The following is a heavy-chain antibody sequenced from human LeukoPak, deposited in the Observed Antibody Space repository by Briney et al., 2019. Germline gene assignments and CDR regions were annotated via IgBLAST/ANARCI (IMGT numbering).Heavy chain of an antibody. V-gene: IGHV3-20*04. CDR3: ARGPDTYYDILTGSFYY. J-gene: IGHJ4*02. CDR2: INWNGGST. CDR1: GFTFDDYG. Sequence: GGSLRLSCAASGFTFDDYGMSWVRQAPGKWLEWVSGINWNGGSTGYADSVKGRFTISRDNAKNSLYLQMNSLRAEDTALYYCARGPDTYYDILTGSFYYWGQGTLVTVSS. D-gene: IGHD3-9*01.